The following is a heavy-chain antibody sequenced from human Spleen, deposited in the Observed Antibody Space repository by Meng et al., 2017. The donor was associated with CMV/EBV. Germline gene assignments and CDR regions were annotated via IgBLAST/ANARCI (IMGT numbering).Heavy chain of an antibody. J-gene: IGHJ4*02. V-gene: IGHV3-7*03. Sequence: GESLKISCAASGFTFNEYWMGWVRQAPGKGLEWVANIKQDGSEMNYVDSARDRFTISRDNAKNSLNLQMNSLRAEDTALYYCAKSDSRSLFSLSLNWGQGTLVTVSS. CDR2: IKQDGSEM. D-gene: IGHD2-21*01. CDR1: GFTFNEYW. CDR3: AKSDSRSLFSLSLN.